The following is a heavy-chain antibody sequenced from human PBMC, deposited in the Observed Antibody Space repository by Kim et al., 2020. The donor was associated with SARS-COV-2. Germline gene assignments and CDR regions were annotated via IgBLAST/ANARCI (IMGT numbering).Heavy chain of an antibody. D-gene: IGHD3-9*01. Sequence: FNADSVKGRFTIARDNAKNSLYLQMNSLRVEDTAVYYCARVTGSPNWFDPWGQGTLVTVSS. CDR3: ARVTGSPNWFDP. J-gene: IGHJ5*02. V-gene: IGHV3-21*01.